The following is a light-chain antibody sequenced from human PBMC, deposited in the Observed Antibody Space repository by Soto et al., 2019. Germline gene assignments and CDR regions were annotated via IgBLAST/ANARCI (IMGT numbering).Light chain of an antibody. CDR3: QQYGKSPWT. CDR1: QSVSSTY. CDR2: GAS. V-gene: IGKV3-20*01. Sequence: EVVLTQSPDTLSLSPGERATLSCRASQSVSSTYLAWYQQKPDQAPRLLIYGASSRATGIPDRFSGIGSGTDFTLTISRLDTEDFAVYYCQQYGKSPWTFGQGTKVEIK. J-gene: IGKJ1*01.